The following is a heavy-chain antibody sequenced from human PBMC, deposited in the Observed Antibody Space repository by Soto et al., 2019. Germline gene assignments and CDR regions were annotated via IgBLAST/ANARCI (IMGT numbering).Heavy chain of an antibody. D-gene: IGHD3-10*01. J-gene: IGHJ4*02. Sequence: GGTKRHCNTASGVKFVDLGGHWIRQAPGTGLVWVSRINTDGSSTNYADYVKGRFTVSRDNAKNTLYLQMNSLRVEDTAVYYCASSMLRPLDLNYWGQGTLVTVS. CDR1: GVKFVDLG. CDR3: ASSMLRPLDLNY. CDR2: INTDGSST. V-gene: IGHV3-74*01.